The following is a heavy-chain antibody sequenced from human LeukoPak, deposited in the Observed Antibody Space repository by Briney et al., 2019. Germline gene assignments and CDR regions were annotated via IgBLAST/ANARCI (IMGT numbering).Heavy chain of an antibody. CDR1: GFTFSDYW. J-gene: IGHJ4*02. CDR3: AGGTGWVSDS. V-gene: IGHV3-7*01. Sequence: GGSLRLSCAVSGFTFSDYWMTWVRQAPGKGLEWVANINEDGSDKKYVDSVKGRFTISRDNAENSLYLQMNSLRAEDTAVYFCAGGTGWVSDSWGQGTLVTVSA. CDR2: INEDGSDK. D-gene: IGHD6-19*01.